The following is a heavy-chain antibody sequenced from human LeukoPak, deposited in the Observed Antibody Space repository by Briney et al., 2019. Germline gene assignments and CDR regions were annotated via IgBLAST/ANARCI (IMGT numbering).Heavy chain of an antibody. J-gene: IGHJ5*01. V-gene: IGHV3-23*01. Sequence: GGPLRLSCAASGFTFYIHSMSWVRQAPGKGREWGATIGSTDTYYADSVKGRFTISRDTSKNTVYLQINTLRAEDTAIYYCARDGQAGNGVSDWFDSWGQGTLVAVSS. CDR1: GFTFYIHS. CDR2: IGSTDT. D-gene: IGHD3-10*01. CDR3: ARDGQAGNGVSDWFDS.